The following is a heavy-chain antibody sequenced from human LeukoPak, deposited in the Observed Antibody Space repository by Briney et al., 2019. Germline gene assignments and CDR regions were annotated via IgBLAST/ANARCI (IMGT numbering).Heavy chain of an antibody. V-gene: IGHV3-21*01. J-gene: IGHJ3*02. CDR2: ISSSSSYI. D-gene: IGHD3-3*01. Sequence: PGGSLRLSCAASGFTFSSYSMNWVRQAPWKGLEWVSSISSSSSYIYYADSVKGRFTISRDNAKNSLYLQMNSLRAEDTAVYYCAKDRRPFGVVIIIAFDIWGQGTMVTVSS. CDR3: AKDRRPFGVVIIIAFDI. CDR1: GFTFSSYS.